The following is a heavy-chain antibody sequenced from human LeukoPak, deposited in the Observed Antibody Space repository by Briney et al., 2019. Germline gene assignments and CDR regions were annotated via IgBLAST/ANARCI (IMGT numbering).Heavy chain of an antibody. CDR2: INRDGSST. CDR1: GFTFSTYW. V-gene: IGHV3-74*01. Sequence: PGGSLRLSCAASGFTFSTYWMHWVCQAPGKGLVWVSRINRDGSSTNYADSVKGRFTISRDNAKNTVYLQMNSLSVEDTAMYYCTFSSYGDHVGVDAFDIWGQGTMVTVSS. D-gene: IGHD4-17*01. J-gene: IGHJ3*02. CDR3: TFSSYGDHVGVDAFDI.